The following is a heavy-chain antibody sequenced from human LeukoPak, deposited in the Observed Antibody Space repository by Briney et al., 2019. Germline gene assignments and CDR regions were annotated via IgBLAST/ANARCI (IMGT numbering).Heavy chain of an antibody. D-gene: IGHD3-3*01. V-gene: IGHV3-11*01. J-gene: IGHJ4*02. CDR1: GFTFSDYY. CDR2: ISSSGSAI. CDR3: ARHPAIYDFWSGYYSY. Sequence: GGSLRLSCAASGFTFSDYYMSWIRQAPGKGLEWVSYISSSGSAIYYADSVKGRFTISRDNAKNSLYLQMNSLRAEDTAVYYCARHPAIYDFWSGYYSYWGQGTLVTVSS.